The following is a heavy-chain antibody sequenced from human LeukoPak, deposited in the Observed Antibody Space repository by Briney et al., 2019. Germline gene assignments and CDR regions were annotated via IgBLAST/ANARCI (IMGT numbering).Heavy chain of an antibody. CDR3: ARAVGKGDY. CDR1: GFTFSSYS. Sequence: PGGSLRLSCAASGFTFSSYSMNWVRQAPGKGLEWVSYISSSSSTMYYADSVKGRFTISRDNAKNSLYLQMNSLRAEDTAVYYCARAVGKGDYWGQGTLVTVSS. J-gene: IGHJ4*02. D-gene: IGHD1-26*01. CDR2: ISSSSSTM. V-gene: IGHV3-48*01.